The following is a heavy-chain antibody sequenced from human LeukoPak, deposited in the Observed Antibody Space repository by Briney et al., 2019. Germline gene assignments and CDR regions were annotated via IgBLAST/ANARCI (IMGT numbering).Heavy chain of an antibody. CDR2: FDNSDST. J-gene: IGHJ4*02. D-gene: IGHD6-19*01. Sequence: PSETLSLTCTVSGGSTSRYYWSWIRQPPGKGLEWIGHFDNSDSTNYNPSLKNRVTISEDTSKNQFALELRSVTAADTAIYYCARGKYSSGWYLDFWGQGTLVTVSS. CDR1: GGSTSRYY. V-gene: IGHV4-59*01. CDR3: ARGKYSSGWYLDF.